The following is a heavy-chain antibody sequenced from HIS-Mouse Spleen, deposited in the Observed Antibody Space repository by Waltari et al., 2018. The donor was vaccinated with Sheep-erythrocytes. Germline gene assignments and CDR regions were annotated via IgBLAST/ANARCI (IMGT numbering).Heavy chain of an antibody. Sequence: QLQLQESGPGLVKPSETLSLTCTVSGGSISSSSYYWGWIRQPPGKGLEWIGSIYYSGSTYYNPSLKSRGNISVDKSKIQFSLKLSTVTAADTAVYYCARDEGTYYDFWSGYPPSYYFDYWGQGTLVTVSS. J-gene: IGHJ4*02. CDR3: ARDEGTYYDFWSGYPPSYYFDY. CDR1: GGSISSSSYY. D-gene: IGHD3-3*01. CDR2: IYYSGST. V-gene: IGHV4-39*07.